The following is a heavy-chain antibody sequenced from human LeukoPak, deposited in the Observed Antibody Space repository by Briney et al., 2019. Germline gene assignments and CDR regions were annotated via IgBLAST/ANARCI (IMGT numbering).Heavy chain of an antibody. CDR2: INHSGST. J-gene: IGHJ4*02. Sequence: SETLSLTCAVYGGSFSGYYWSWIRQPPGKGLEWIGEINHSGSTNYNPSLKSRVTISVDTSKNQFSLKLSSVTAADAAVYYCARGYWNGLYWGQGTLVTVSS. CDR3: ARGYWNGLY. V-gene: IGHV4-34*01. D-gene: IGHD1-1*01. CDR1: GGSFSGYY.